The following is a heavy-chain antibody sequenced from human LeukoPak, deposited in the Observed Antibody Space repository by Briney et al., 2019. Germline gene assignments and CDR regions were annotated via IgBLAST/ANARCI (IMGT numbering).Heavy chain of an antibody. CDR2: ISSSSSYI. CDR1: GFTFSSYS. CDR3: ASPSSGYPTPSFDY. Sequence: GGSLRLSCAASGFTFSSYSMNWVRQAPGKGLEWVSSISSSSSYIYYADSVKGRFTISRDNAKNSLYLQMNGLRAEDTAVYYCASPSSGYPTPSFDYWGQGTLVTVSS. V-gene: IGHV3-21*01. J-gene: IGHJ4*02. D-gene: IGHD3-22*01.